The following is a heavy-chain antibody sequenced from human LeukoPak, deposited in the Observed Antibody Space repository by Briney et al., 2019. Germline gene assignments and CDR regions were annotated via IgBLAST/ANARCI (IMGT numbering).Heavy chain of an antibody. CDR3: ARDSSGRITMIVGTV. J-gene: IGHJ4*02. Sequence: ASVKVSCKASGYTFTNYYMHWVRQAPGQGLEWMGIINPSGGSTSYAQKFQGRVTMTRDTSTSTVYMELSSLRSEDTAVYYCARDSSGRITMIVGTVWGQGTLVTVSS. CDR1: GYTFTNYY. D-gene: IGHD3-22*01. CDR2: INPSGGST. V-gene: IGHV1-46*03.